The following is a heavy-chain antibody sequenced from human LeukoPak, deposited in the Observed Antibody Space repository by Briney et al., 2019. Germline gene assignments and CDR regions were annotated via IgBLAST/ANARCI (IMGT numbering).Heavy chain of an antibody. CDR3: ARSSPPHLYSSSWYYAFDI. CDR2: IYYSGST. J-gene: IGHJ3*02. Sequence: SETLSLTCTVSGGSISSYYWSWIRQPPGKGLEWIGYIYYSGSTNYNPSLKSRVTISVDTSKNQFSLKLSSVTAADTAVYYCARSSPPHLYSSSWYYAFDIWGQGTMVTVSS. D-gene: IGHD6-13*01. CDR1: GGSISSYY. V-gene: IGHV4-59*08.